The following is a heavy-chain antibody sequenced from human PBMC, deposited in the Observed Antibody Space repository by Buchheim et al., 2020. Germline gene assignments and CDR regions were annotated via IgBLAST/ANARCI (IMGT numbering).Heavy chain of an antibody. D-gene: IGHD3-22*01. CDR2: MYHSGST. J-gene: IGHJ4*02. V-gene: IGHV4-4*02. Sequence: QVQLQESGPGLVKPSETLSLTCAVSGDSISSSHWWSWVRQPPGKGLEWIGEMYHSGSTNYNPSLESRVTMSVDKYKNQFSLKLTSVAAADTAVYYCARSQPPPGGYCFDCWGQGTL. CDR3: ARSQPPPGGYCFDC. CDR1: GDSISSSHW.